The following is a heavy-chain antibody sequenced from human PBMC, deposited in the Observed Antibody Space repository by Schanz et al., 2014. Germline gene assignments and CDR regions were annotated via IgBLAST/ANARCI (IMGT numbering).Heavy chain of an antibody. J-gene: IGHJ4*02. D-gene: IGHD3-10*01. V-gene: IGHV1-2*05. CDR2: LNPATGGA. CDR3: ARDWGQGYFGSPGH. Sequence: QEQLVQSGAVVKKPGDSVTVSCKVSGFIFTGYFMHWIRQAPGKGLEWMGRLNPATGGANFADKFQGRVALTSDRXIESFAMELTRLTSDDTXVYYCARDWGQGYFGSPGHWGQGTLVTVSS. CDR1: GFIFTGYF.